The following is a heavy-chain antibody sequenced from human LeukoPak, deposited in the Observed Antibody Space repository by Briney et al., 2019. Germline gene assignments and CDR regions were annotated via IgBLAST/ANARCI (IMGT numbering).Heavy chain of an antibody. J-gene: IGHJ3*02. CDR2: IYYSGST. D-gene: IGHD3-10*01. V-gene: IGHV4-39*07. Sequence: SETLSLTCTVSGGSISSSSYYWGWIRQPPGKGLEWIGSIYYSGSTYYNPSLKSRVTISVDTSKNQFSLKLSSVTAADTAVYYCASYYYGSGSYYNVDAFDIWGQGTMVTVSS. CDR3: ASYYYGSGSYYNVDAFDI. CDR1: GGSISSSSYY.